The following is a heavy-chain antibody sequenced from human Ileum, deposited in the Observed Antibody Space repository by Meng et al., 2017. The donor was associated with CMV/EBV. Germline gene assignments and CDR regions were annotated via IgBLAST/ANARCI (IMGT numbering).Heavy chain of an antibody. CDR3: ARGSGSSLYGMDV. Sequence: ASVKVSCKASGYTFTGYYMHWLRQAPGQGLEWMGWINPNSGGTNYAQKFQGRVTMTRDTSISTAYMELSRLRSDDTAGYYCARGSGSSLYGMDVWGQGTLVTVSS. CDR1: GYTFTGYY. J-gene: IGHJ6*02. D-gene: IGHD1-26*01. V-gene: IGHV1-2*02. CDR2: INPNSGGT.